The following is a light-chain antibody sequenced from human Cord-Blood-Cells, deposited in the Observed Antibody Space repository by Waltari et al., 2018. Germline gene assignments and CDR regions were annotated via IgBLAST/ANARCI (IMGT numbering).Light chain of an antibody. CDR3: SSYAGSNNLV. Sequence: QSALTQPPPASGSPGQSVTISCTGTSSDAGGYTYVSWSHQHPGKAPTLMIYEVSKRPSGVPDRFSGSKSGNTASLTVSGLQAEDEADYYCSSYAGSNNLVFGGGTKLTVL. J-gene: IGLJ3*02. CDR2: EVS. CDR1: SSDAGGYTY. V-gene: IGLV2-8*01.